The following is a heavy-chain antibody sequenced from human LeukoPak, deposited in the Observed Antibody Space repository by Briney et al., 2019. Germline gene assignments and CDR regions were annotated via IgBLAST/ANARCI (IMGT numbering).Heavy chain of an antibody. D-gene: IGHD4-11*01. J-gene: IGHJ4*02. CDR1: GGSISSSSYY. V-gene: IGHV4-39*01. CDR2: IYYSGST. CDR3: ARHQYYSNFDY. Sequence: SETLSLTCTVSGGSISSSSYYWGWIRQPPGKGLEWIGSIYYSGSTYYNPSLKSRVTISVDTSKNQFSLKLSSVTAAVTAVYYCARHQYYSNFDYWGQGTLVTVSS.